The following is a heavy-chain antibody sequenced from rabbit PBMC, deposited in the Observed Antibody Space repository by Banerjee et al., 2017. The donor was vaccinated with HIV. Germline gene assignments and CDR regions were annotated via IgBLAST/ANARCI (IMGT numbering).Heavy chain of an antibody. Sequence: QEQLVESGGGLVQPGGSLKLSCKASGFDLSSGYDMCWVRQAPGKGLEWIACITSSGKGSADYASWVNGRFTISSDNAQNTVDLQMNSLTAADTATYFCARNDYGDYAYYFNLWGPGTLVTVS. V-gene: IGHV1S43*01. CDR1: GFDLSSGYD. D-gene: IGHD2-1*01. CDR2: ITSSGKGSA. J-gene: IGHJ4*01. CDR3: ARNDYGDYAYYFNL.